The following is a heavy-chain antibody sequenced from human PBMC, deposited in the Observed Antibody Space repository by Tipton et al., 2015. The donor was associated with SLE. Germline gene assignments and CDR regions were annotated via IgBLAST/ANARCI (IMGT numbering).Heavy chain of an antibody. D-gene: IGHD2-2*01. CDR2: INHSGDT. CDR1: GGTFSGNY. Sequence: TLSLTCAVSGGTFSGNYWTWIRQPPGKGLDWIGEINHSGDTNYSPSLESRVTISLDMSRRQFSLKLTSVTAADTAVYYCARGFRSITCLDYWGQGTLVTVSS. J-gene: IGHJ4*02. CDR3: ARGFRSITCLDY. V-gene: IGHV4-34*01.